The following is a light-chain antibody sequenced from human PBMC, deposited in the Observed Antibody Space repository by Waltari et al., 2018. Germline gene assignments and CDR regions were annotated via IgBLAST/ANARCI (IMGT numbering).Light chain of an antibody. CDR1: HYNIGAGYH. CDR2: GNK. J-gene: IGLJ1*01. V-gene: IGLV1-40*01. CDR3: QSYDIGLSGPDV. Sequence: QSVLPQPPSVSGAPGPRVPISCTWSHYNIGAGYHVHWYHQHPEKAPKLLIHGNKKRPSGVPDRFSASTSGTSASLAITGRQAEDEGDYYCQSYDIGLSGPDVFGSGTEVTVL.